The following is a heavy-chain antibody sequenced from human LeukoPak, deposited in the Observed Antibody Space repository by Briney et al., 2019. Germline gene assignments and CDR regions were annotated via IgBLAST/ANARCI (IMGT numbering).Heavy chain of an antibody. CDR2: IYYTGST. Sequence: SETLSLTCSVSGDSISSGSYYWGWIRQPPGKGLEWIGTIYYTGSTYYNPSLKSRVTISVDTSKSQFSLKLSSVTAADTAVYYCARRGSGKYYYYSMDVWGQGTTVTVSS. CDR3: ARRGSGKYYYYSMDV. D-gene: IGHD3-10*01. J-gene: IGHJ6*02. V-gene: IGHV4-39*07. CDR1: GDSISSGSYY.